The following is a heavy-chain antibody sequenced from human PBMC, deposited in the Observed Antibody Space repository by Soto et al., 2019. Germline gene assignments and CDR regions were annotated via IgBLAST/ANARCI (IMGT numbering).Heavy chain of an antibody. V-gene: IGHV1-18*01. J-gene: IGHJ6*02. CDR1: GYTFTSYG. CDR2: ISAYNGNT. CDR3: ARSDDFWSGSRYGMDV. Sequence: ASVKVSCKASGYTFTSYGISWVRQAPGQGLEWMGWISAYNGNTNYAQKLQGRVTMTTDTSTNTAYMELRSLRSDDTAVYYCARSDDFWSGSRYGMDVWGQGTTVTVSS. D-gene: IGHD3-3*01.